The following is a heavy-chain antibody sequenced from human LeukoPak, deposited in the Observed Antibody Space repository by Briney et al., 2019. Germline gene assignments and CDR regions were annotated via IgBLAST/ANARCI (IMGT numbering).Heavy chain of an antibody. D-gene: IGHD3-10*01. Sequence: SETLSLTCAVYGGSLSGYYWSWVRQPPGKGLEWIAEINHSESSHYNPSLKSRVTISVDTSKSQFSLNLSSLTAADTAVYYCARLWGSGSYYNSYYYTDVWGKGTTVTISS. CDR3: ARLWGSGSYYNSYYYTDV. V-gene: IGHV4-34*01. CDR1: GGSLSGYY. J-gene: IGHJ6*03. CDR2: INHSESS.